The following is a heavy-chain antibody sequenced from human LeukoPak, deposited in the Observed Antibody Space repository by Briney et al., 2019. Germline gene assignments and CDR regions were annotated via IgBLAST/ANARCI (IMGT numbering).Heavy chain of an antibody. D-gene: IGHD5-18*01. V-gene: IGHV3-9*01. CDR2: IRWNSGSI. CDR3: AKGYRKYSYGPALDY. Sequence: GGSLRLSCAASGLTFDDYAMHWVRQAPGKGLEWVSGIRWNSGSIGYAASVKGRFTISRDNAKNSLYLQMNSLRAEDTALYYRAKGYRKYSYGPALDYWGQGTLVIVSS. CDR1: GLTFDDYA. J-gene: IGHJ4*02.